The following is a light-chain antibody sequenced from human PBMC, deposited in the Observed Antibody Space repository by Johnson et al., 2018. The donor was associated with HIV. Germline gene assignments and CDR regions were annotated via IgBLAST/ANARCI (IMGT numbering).Light chain of an antibody. CDR2: DNK. CDR1: SSNIGNNY. V-gene: IGLV1-51*01. J-gene: IGLJ1*01. CDR3: GTWDSSLGAWV. Sequence: QSLLTQPPSVSAAPGQKVTISCSGSSSNIGNNYVSWYQQLPGTAPKLLIYDNKKRPSGIPDRFSGSKSGTSATLDITGLQTGDEADYYCGTWDSSLGAWVFGTGTKVTVL.